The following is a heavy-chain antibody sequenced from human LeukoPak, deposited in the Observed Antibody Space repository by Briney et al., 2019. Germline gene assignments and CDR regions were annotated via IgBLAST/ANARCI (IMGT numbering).Heavy chain of an antibody. J-gene: IGHJ4*02. V-gene: IGHV3-23*01. D-gene: IGHD6-13*01. CDR2: ISPSGGST. Sequence: AGGSLRLSCAASGFTFSSYAMHWVRQAPGKGLEWVSGISPSGGSTYYGDSVKGRFTISRDNSKNSLYLQMNSLRAEDTAVYYCARDFKKGIAAAGPFDYWGQGTLVTVSS. CDR1: GFTFSSYA. CDR3: ARDFKKGIAAAGPFDY.